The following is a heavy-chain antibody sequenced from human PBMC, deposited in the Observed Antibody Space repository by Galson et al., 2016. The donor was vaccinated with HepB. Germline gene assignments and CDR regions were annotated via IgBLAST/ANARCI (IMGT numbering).Heavy chain of an antibody. CDR1: GYSFDTYW. CDR3: AIRYCPDTNCYAHSLDAFDI. J-gene: IGHJ3*02. V-gene: IGHV5-10-1*01. Sequence: QSGAEVKKPGESLRISCTGSGYSFDTYWINWVRQMPGKGLEWMGRIDTSDSYTNYGPSFQGHVTVSADKSIFPTYLQWRSLKASDTGMYFCAIRYCPDTNCYAHSLDAFDIWGQGTMVTVSS. CDR2: IDTSDSYT. D-gene: IGHD3-22*01.